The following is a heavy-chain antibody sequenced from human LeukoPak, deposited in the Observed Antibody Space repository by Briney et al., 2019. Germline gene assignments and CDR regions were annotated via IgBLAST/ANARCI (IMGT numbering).Heavy chain of an antibody. D-gene: IGHD4-23*01. J-gene: IGHJ4*02. CDR3: ARGRYGGNSYYFDY. V-gene: IGHV3-48*03. CDR1: GFTFSSYE. CDR2: ISSSGSTI. Sequence: GGSLRLSCAASGFTFSSYEMNWVRQAPGKGLEWVSYISSSGSTIYYADSVKGRFTISRDNAKNSLYLQMNSLRAEDTAVYYCARGRYGGNSYYFDYWAQGTLVTVSS.